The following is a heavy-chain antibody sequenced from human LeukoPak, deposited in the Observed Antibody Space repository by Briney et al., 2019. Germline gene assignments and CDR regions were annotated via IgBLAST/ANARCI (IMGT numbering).Heavy chain of an antibody. CDR1: GFTFSSYA. CDR2: ISGSGDMT. CDR3: ARSQTNAVYYYGMDV. D-gene: IGHD2-8*01. V-gene: IGHV3-23*01. Sequence: GGSLRLSCAASGFTFSSYAMNWVRQAPGKGLEWASDISGSGDMTYYADSVKGRFTISRDNSKNTVYLQMNGLRAEDTAVYFCARSQTNAVYYYGMDVWGQGTTVTVSS. J-gene: IGHJ6*02.